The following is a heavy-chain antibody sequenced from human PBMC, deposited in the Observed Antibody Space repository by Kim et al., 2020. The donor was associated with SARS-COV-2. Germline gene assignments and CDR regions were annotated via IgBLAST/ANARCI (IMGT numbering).Heavy chain of an antibody. CDR1: GFTFSSYD. V-gene: IGHV3-33*01. CDR2: IWYDGSKK. Sequence: GGSLRLSCAASGFTFSSYDIHWVRQAPGKGLEWVAVIWYDGSKKYYADSVKGRFTISRDNSKNTVYLQMNSLRAEDTAVYYCARVGSMDTAMVDYWGQGT. D-gene: IGHD5-18*01. J-gene: IGHJ4*02. CDR3: ARVGSMDTAMVDY.